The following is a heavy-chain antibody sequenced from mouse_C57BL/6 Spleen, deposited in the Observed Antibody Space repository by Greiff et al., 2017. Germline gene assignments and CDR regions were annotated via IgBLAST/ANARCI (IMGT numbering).Heavy chain of an antibody. CDR1: GFTFSDYG. CDR3: ARPHHYYGSTYFDY. CDR2: ISSGSSTI. D-gene: IGHD1-1*01. V-gene: IGHV5-17*01. Sequence: EVQLQESGGGLVKPGGSLKLSCAASGFTFSDYGMHWVRQAPEKGLEWVAYISSGSSTIYYADTVKGRFTISRDNAKNTLFLQMTSLRSEDTAMYYCARPHHYYGSTYFDYWGQGTTLTVSS. J-gene: IGHJ2*01.